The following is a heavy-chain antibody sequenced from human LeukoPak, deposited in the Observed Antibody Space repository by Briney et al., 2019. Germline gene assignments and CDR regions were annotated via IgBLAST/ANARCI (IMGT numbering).Heavy chain of an antibody. D-gene: IGHD3-3*01. CDR2: IKQDGTET. Sequence: PGGSLRLSCVASGLTFNRYWMSWLRQVPGKGLEWVANIKQDGTETHYVDSVKGRFTISRDNAKSSLYLQMNSLRAEDTAVYYCARDCLGSQFWSGYYLGPANYFDYWGQGSPVTVSS. V-gene: IGHV3-7*01. J-gene: IGHJ4*02. CDR3: ARDCLGSQFWSGYYLGPANYFDY. CDR1: GLTFNRYW.